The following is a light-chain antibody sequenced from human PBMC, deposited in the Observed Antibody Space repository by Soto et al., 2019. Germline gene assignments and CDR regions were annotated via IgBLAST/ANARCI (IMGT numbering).Light chain of an antibody. CDR2: GAS. CDR1: QTISNY. V-gene: IGKV1-39*01. CDR3: QQSYGTPT. J-gene: IGKJ5*01. Sequence: DIQMTQSPSSLSASVGDSVTITCRASQTISNYLNWYQKKPGKAPKLLIYGASTLQSGVPSRFSGSGSGTDYTLTISSLQPEDFATYYCQQSYGTPTFGQGTRLEIK.